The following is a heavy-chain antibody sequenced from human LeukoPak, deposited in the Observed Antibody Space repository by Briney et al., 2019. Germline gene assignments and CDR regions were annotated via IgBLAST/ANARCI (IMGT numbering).Heavy chain of an antibody. CDR3: VSGTTYFDY. V-gene: IGHV3-48*02. J-gene: IGHJ4*02. D-gene: IGHD1-14*01. Sequence: PGGSLSLSCVASGFTVSGNYMSWVRQAPGKGLEWVSYISASRSTIYFADSVKGRFTISRDNAKNSLYLQMNSLRDEDTVVYYCVSGTTYFDYWGQGTLVTVSS. CDR1: GFTVSGNY. CDR2: ISASRSTI.